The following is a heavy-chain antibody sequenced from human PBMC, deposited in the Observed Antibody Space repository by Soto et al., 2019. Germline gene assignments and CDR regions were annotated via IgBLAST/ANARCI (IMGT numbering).Heavy chain of an antibody. CDR3: ARDDEYSGNGMDF. D-gene: IGHD3-10*01. V-gene: IGHV3-33*01. Sequence: QVQLVESGGGVVQPGRSLRLSCAASEFTFSNYGMHWVRQAPGKGLEWVAVILNDGSNRYHADSVKDRFTISRDNSKNTLYLQVNSLRAEDTAVYYYARDDEYSGNGMDFWGQVTTVTVS. CDR1: EFTFSNYG. CDR2: ILNDGSNR. J-gene: IGHJ6*02.